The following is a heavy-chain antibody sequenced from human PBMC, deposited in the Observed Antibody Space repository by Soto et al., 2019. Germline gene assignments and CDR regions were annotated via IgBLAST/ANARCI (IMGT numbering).Heavy chain of an antibody. CDR2: MSGGGGRT. CDR3: AKEAEEGSSGVSHPLDN. J-gene: IGHJ4*02. D-gene: IGHD6-19*01. CDR1: GFTCSAYA. V-gene: IGHV3-23*01. Sequence: EVQLLESVGGLVQPGGSLRISCAASGFTCSAYAMSWVRQAPGRGLEWVSVMSGGGGRTHSADSVKGRFTVSRDNSKTTLYLQMISLLVDDTAVYYCAKEAEEGSSGVSHPLDNLGEGTQVTVSS.